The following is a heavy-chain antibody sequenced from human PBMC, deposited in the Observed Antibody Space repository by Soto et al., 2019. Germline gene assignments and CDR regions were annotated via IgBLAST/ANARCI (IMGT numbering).Heavy chain of an antibody. CDR3: ARDGYCSSTRGYPIYYYYYGMDV. Sequence: ASVKVSCKASGYTFTSYGMSWLRQAPGQGLEWMGWISAYNGNTNYAQKLQGRVTMTTDTSTSTAYMELRSLRSDDTAVYYCARDGYCSSTRGYPIYYYYYGMDVWGQGTTVTVS. CDR2: ISAYNGNT. D-gene: IGHD2-2*03. J-gene: IGHJ6*02. CDR1: GYTFTSYG. V-gene: IGHV1-18*01.